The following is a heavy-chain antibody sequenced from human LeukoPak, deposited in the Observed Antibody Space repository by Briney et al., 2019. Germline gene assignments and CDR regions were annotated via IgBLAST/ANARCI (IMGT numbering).Heavy chain of an antibody. CDR2: IKSKTDGGTT. D-gene: IGHD5-24*01. CDR1: GFTFSDAW. V-gene: IGHV3-15*01. Sequence: GGSLRLSCAASGFTFSDAWMSWVRQAPGKGLEWVSRIKSKTDGGTTDYAAPVKGRFTISRDDSKNTLYLQMNSLKTEDTAVYYCTTEVEKAIDYWGQGTLVTVSS. CDR3: TTEVEKAIDY. J-gene: IGHJ4*02.